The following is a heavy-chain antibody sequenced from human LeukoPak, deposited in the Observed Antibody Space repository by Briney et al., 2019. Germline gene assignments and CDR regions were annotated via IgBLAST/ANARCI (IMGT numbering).Heavy chain of an antibody. Sequence: PGGSLRLSCAASGFTVSSNYMSWVRQAPGKGLEGVSVIYSGGSTYYADSVKGRFTISRDNSKNTLYLQMNSLRAEDTAVYYCARDVYYGSGSYPGVWGQGTLVTVSS. V-gene: IGHV3-66*01. D-gene: IGHD3-10*01. CDR3: ARDVYYGSGSYPGV. CDR2: IYSGGST. CDR1: GFTVSSNY. J-gene: IGHJ4*02.